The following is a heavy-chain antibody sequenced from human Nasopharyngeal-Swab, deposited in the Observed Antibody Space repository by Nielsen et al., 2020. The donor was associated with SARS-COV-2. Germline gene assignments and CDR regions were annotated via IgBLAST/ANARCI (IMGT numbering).Heavy chain of an antibody. D-gene: IGHD1-26*01. Sequence: GESLKISCTTSGFTFGSYAMSWFRQAPGKGLEWVGFIRSKTYGGAPEYSASVKGRFTISRDGAESIAYLQMNSLETEDTGVYYCARSVGSFYGQGAFDIWGQGTMVTVSS. V-gene: IGHV3-49*01. J-gene: IGHJ3*02. CDR2: IRSKTYGGAP. CDR3: ARSVGSFYGQGAFDI. CDR1: GFTFGSYA.